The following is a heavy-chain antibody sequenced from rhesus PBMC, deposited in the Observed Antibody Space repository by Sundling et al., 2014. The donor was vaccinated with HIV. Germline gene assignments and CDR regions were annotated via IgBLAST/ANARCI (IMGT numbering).Heavy chain of an antibody. Sequence: QAQLVQSGAEVKKPGASVKLSCKTSGFTFGYYGINWVRQAPGQGLEWMGMIIPLVGLTNYAERFQGRVTILADTSTNTAYMELSSLRAEDTAVYYCAAGEIAGTVSLYGLDSWGQGVVVTVSS. D-gene: IGHD5-24*01. J-gene: IGHJ6*01. CDR1: GFTFGYYG. V-gene: IGHV1-198*02. CDR3: AAGEIAGTVSLYGLDS. CDR2: IIPLVGLT.